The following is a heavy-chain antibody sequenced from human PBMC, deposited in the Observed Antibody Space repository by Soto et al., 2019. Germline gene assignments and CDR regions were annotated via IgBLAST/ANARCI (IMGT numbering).Heavy chain of an antibody. D-gene: IGHD1-1*01. V-gene: IGHV2-5*02. CDR1: GFSLTSRPMG. Sequence: QITLKESGPTRVKPTQPLTLTCTFSGFSLTSRPMGVGWIRQPPGKALEWLVFIYWDDDKRYTPSLESRLTITKDTYGNQVVLTLPNMDPVDTATYYCACRLSGYDWNGGYFDYWGQGALVTVSS. CDR3: ACRLSGYDWNGGYFDY. CDR2: IYWDDDK. J-gene: IGHJ4*02.